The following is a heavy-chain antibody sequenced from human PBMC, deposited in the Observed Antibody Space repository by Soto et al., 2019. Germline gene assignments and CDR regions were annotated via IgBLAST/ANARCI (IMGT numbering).Heavy chain of an antibody. CDR1: GYTFTSYG. J-gene: IGHJ3*02. D-gene: IGHD3-22*01. V-gene: IGHV1-18*01. Sequence: ASVKVSCKASGYTFTSYGISWVRQAPGQGLEWMGWISAYNGNTNYAQKPQGRVTMTTDTSTSTAYMELRSLRSDDTAVYYCAMYYYDSSGPVVDAFDIWGQGTMVTVSS. CDR3: AMYYYDSSGPVVDAFDI. CDR2: ISAYNGNT.